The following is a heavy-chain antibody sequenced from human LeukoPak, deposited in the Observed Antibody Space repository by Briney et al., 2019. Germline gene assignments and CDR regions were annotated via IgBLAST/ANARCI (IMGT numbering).Heavy chain of an antibody. J-gene: IGHJ2*01. V-gene: IGHV3-30-3*01. CDR3: AKDRFGTDWYFDL. CDR1: GFTFSSYA. CDR2: ISYDGSNK. Sequence: GRSLRLSCAASGFTFSSYAMHWVRQAPGKGLEWVAVISYDGSNKYYADSVKGRFTISRDNSKNTLYLQMNSLRAEDTAVYYCAKDRFGTDWYFDLWGRGTLVTVSS. D-gene: IGHD3-16*01.